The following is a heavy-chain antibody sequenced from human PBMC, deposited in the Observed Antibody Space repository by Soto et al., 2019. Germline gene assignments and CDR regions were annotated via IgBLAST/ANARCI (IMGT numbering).Heavy chain of an antibody. CDR1: DGSICGYY. CDR3: ARDRGEENGMDV. CDR2: IYYSGST. Sequence: SGRLSLTFGVSDGSICGYYWGWIRPPPGKGLEWIGYIYYSGSTNYNPSLKSRVTISVDTSKNQFSLKLSSVNAADTAGYYCARDRGEENGMDVWGQGTTV. J-gene: IGHJ6*02. V-gene: IGHV4-59*01.